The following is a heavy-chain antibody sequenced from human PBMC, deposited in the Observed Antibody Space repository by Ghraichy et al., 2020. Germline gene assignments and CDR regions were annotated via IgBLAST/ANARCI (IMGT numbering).Heavy chain of an antibody. D-gene: IGHD6-13*01. CDR1: GFTFSDYY. V-gene: IGHV3-11*05. CDR2: ISSSSSYT. CDR3: ARGIAAAGTFYMDV. J-gene: IGHJ6*03. Sequence: GGSLRLSCAASGFTFSDYYMSWIRQAPGKGLEWVSYISSSSSYTNYADSVKGRFTISRDNAKNSLYLQMNSLRAEDTAVYYCARGIAAAGTFYMDVWGKGTTVTVSS.